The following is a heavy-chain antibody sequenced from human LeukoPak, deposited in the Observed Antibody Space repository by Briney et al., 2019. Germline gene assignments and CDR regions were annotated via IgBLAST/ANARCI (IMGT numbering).Heavy chain of an antibody. CDR1: DFTFSTYV. J-gene: IGHJ4*02. V-gene: IGHV3-23*01. CDR3: ARRTWEWGFFDN. Sequence: GGSLRLSCAASDFTFSTYVMNWIRQAPGKGLEWVSTMSGNGEKIFYADSVKGRFTISRDNSKNTLYLLMNSLRADDTAVYYCARRTWEWGFFDNWGQGTLVTVSS. D-gene: IGHD3-3*01. CDR2: MSGNGEKI.